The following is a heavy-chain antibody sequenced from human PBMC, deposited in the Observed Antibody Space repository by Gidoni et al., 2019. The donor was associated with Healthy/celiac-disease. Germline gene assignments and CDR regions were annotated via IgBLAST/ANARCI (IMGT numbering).Heavy chain of an antibody. Sequence: EVQLLESGGGLVQPGGSLRLSCAASGFTFSSYAMSWVRQAPGKGLEWVSAISGSGGSTYYADSVKGRFTISRDNSKNTLYLQMNSLRAEDTAVYYCAKDLKYDYIWGSSNDAFDIWGQGTMVTVSS. CDR3: AKDLKYDYIWGSSNDAFDI. CDR1: GFTFSSYA. D-gene: IGHD3-16*01. J-gene: IGHJ3*02. CDR2: ISGSGGST. V-gene: IGHV3-23*01.